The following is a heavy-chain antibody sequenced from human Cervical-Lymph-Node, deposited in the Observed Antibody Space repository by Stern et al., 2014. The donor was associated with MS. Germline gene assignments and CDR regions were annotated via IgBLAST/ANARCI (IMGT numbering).Heavy chain of an antibody. J-gene: IGHJ5*02. CDR3: ARDGQSVDIVATGALDP. D-gene: IGHD5-12*01. CDR1: GFTFSNYG. Sequence: VQLVESGGGVVQPGRSLRLSCAASGFTFSNYGMHWVRQAPGQGLEWGAVIWDGGSNKYYVDSVKGRFTISRDNSKNTLYLQMNNLRAEDTAVYYCARDGQSVDIVATGALDPWGQGTLVTVSS. V-gene: IGHV3-33*01. CDR2: IWDGGSNK.